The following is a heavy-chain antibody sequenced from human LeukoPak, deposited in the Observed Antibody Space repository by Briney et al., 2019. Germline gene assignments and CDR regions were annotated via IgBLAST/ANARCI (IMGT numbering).Heavy chain of an antibody. D-gene: IGHD1-7*01. Sequence: PSETLSLTCAVYGGSFSGYYWSWIRQPPGKGLEWIGEINHSGSTNYNPSLKSRVTISVDTSKNQFSLKLSSVTAADTAVYYCARQAELFDYWGQGTLVTVSS. CDR1: GGSFSGYY. CDR3: ARQAELFDY. V-gene: IGHV4-34*01. J-gene: IGHJ4*02. CDR2: INHSGST.